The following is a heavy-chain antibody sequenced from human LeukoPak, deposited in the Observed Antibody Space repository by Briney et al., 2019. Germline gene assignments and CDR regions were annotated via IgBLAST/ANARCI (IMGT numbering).Heavy chain of an antibody. D-gene: IGHD3-3*01. V-gene: IGHV3-11*04. CDR3: ARAQYYDFWSGYPANFDY. J-gene: IGHJ4*02. CDR1: GFAFSDYY. Sequence: PGGSLRLSCAASGFAFSDYYMSWIRQAPGKGLEWVSYISSSGSTIYYADSVKGRFTISRDNAKNSLYLQMNSLRAEDTAVYYCARAQYYDFWSGYPANFDYWGQGTLVTVSS. CDR2: ISSSGSTI.